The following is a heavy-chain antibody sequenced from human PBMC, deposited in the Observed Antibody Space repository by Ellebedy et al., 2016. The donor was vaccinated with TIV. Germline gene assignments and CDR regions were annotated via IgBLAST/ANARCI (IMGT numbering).Heavy chain of an antibody. CDR2: IKKDGSEK. Sequence: GESLKISCAASGFTFSDYWMSWVRQAPGKGLEWVANIKKDGSEKWYVDSVKGRFTISRDNAKNPLYLQMSSLSAEDTAVYYCARDQGWAYPGSTRFDYWGQGTLVTVSS. J-gene: IGHJ4*03. V-gene: IGHV3-7*01. CDR1: GFTFSDYW. D-gene: IGHD3-10*01. CDR3: ARDQGWAYPGSTRFDY.